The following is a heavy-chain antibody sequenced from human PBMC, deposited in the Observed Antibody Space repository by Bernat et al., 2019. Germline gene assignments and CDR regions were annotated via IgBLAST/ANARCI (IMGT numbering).Heavy chain of an antibody. CDR3: ARDPLVVPAAMSDV. D-gene: IGHD2-2*01. Sequence: QVQLVESGGGVVQPGRSLRLSCAASGFTFSSYGMHWVRQAPGKGLEWVAVIWYDGSNKYYADSVKGRFTISRDNSKNTLYLQMNSLRAEDTAVYYCARDPLVVPAAMSDVWGKGTTVTVSS. CDR1: GFTFSSYG. V-gene: IGHV3-33*01. CDR2: IWYDGSNK. J-gene: IGHJ6*04.